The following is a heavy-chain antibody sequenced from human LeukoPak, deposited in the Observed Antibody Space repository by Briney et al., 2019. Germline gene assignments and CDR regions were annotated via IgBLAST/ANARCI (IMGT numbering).Heavy chain of an antibody. V-gene: IGHV4-39*01. D-gene: IGHD3-9*01. CDR3: ARHRGGSNYDILTGEDYFDY. CDR2: IYYSGST. J-gene: IGHJ4*02. Sequence: PSETLSLTCTVSGGSISSSSYYWGWIRQPPGKGLEWIGSIYYSGSTYYNPSLKSRVTISVDTSKNQFSLKLSSVTAADTAVYYCARHRGGSNYDILTGEDYFDYWGQGTLVTVSS. CDR1: GGSISSSSYY.